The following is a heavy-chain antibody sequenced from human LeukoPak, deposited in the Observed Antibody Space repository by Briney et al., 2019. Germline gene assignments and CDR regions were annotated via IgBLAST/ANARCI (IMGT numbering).Heavy chain of an antibody. CDR2: FSGFGGST. D-gene: IGHD1-26*01. J-gene: IGHJ4*02. Sequence: GGSLTLSCAVCGLTFTNYAMRWVRQAPGKGLEWVSTFSGFGGSTYYADSVKGRFTISRDNFKNPLYLQMNSLTAEDTAVYYCAKDRNTWSYSSFDYWGEGTLVTVSS. CDR3: AKDRNTWSYSSFDY. CDR1: GLTFTNYA. V-gene: IGHV3-23*01.